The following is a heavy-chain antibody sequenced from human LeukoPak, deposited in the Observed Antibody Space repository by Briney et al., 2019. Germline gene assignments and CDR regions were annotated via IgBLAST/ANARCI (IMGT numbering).Heavy chain of an antibody. CDR1: GFTFSSYA. V-gene: IGHV3-23*01. Sequence: PGGSLRLSCAASGFTFSSYAMSWVRQARGKGLEWVSAISGSGGSTYYADSVKGRFTISRDNSKNTLYLQMNSLRAEDTAVYYCAKDSKGSNPGVDAFDIWGQGTMVTVSS. D-gene: IGHD2-2*01. CDR3: AKDSKGSNPGVDAFDI. CDR2: ISGSGGST. J-gene: IGHJ3*02.